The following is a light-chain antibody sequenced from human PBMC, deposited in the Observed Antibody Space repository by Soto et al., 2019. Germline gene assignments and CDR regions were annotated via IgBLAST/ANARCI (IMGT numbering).Light chain of an antibody. CDR2: ANT. J-gene: IGLJ1*01. CDR3: QSYDSSLSGYV. Sequence: QPVLTQPPSVSGAPGQRVTISCTGSSSNIGAPYDVHWYQQLPGTAPKLLIYANTNRPSGVPGRFSGSKSGTSASLAITGLQAEDEADYYCQSYDSSLSGYVFGAGTSVTVL. CDR1: SSNIGAPYD. V-gene: IGLV1-40*01.